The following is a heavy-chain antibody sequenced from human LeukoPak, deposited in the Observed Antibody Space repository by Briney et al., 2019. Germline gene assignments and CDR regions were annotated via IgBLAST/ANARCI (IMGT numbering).Heavy chain of an antibody. CDR3: AADYGDYVSPSD. V-gene: IGHV3-30*04. CDR2: SSYDGTNK. CDR1: GFNFRDSA. J-gene: IGHJ4*02. D-gene: IGHD4-17*01. Sequence: PGGSLRLSCAASGFNFRDSAMHWVRQPPGKGLEGVAVSSYDGTNKYYADSVNGRFTISRDNSKNTLFLQMNNLRLEDTAVYYRAADYGDYVSPSDWGQGSLVIVSS.